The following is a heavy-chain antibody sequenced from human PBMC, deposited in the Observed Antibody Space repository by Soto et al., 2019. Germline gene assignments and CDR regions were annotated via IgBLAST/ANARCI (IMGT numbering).Heavy chain of an antibody. Sequence: GGSLRLSCAASGFRLRSFTMNWVRQAPGKGLEWVSTISSNSAYIYYTDALRGRFTISRDNAKNSLHLQMNSLRAEDTAVYYCTRDASRDSSARGWFDPWGPRTLLTVAS. D-gene: IGHD6-13*01. CDR3: TRDASRDSSARGWFDP. CDR2: ISSNSAYI. J-gene: IGHJ5*02. CDR1: GFRLRSFT. V-gene: IGHV3-21*01.